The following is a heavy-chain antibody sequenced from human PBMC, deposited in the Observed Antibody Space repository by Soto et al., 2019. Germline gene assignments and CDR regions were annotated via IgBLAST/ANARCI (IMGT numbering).Heavy chain of an antibody. D-gene: IGHD6-25*01. J-gene: IGHJ4*02. CDR3: ARRKERSGPHYFDY. V-gene: IGHV1-8*01. Sequence: GASVEVSCKASGYTFNTYDIYWMRQATGQGLEWMGWMNPYNGNTGYAQKFQGRVTVTRNTSISTVYMEPSGLRRDDTAVYYCARRKERSGPHYFDYWGQGSQVTVSS. CDR2: MNPYNGNT. CDR1: GYTFNTYD.